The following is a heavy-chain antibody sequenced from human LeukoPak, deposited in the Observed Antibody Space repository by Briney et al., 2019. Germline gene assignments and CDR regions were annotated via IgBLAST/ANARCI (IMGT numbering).Heavy chain of an antibody. Sequence: GGSLRLSCVASGFTFSNYAMTWVRQAPGKGLEWVSTISGSGGTTNYADSVKGRFTISRDNSKNTLYLQMNSLRAEDTAVYYCARFLGYDSSGYPDYWGQGTLVTVSS. CDR2: ISGSGGTT. CDR3: ARFLGYDSSGYPDY. V-gene: IGHV3-23*01. CDR1: GFTFSNYA. D-gene: IGHD3-22*01. J-gene: IGHJ4*02.